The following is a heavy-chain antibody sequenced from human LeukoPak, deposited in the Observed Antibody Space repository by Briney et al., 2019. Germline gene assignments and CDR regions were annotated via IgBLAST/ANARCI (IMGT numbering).Heavy chain of an antibody. V-gene: IGHV1-69*04. CDR1: GGTFSSYA. CDR3: ASRYSGYPVYYYYGMDV. D-gene: IGHD5-12*01. J-gene: IGHJ6*02. CDR2: IIPIFGIA. Sequence: ASVKVSCKASGGTFSSYAISWVRQAPGLGLEWMGRIIPIFGIANYAQKFQGRVTITADKSTSTAYMELSSLRSEDTAVYYCASRYSGYPVYYYYGMDVWGQGTTATVSS.